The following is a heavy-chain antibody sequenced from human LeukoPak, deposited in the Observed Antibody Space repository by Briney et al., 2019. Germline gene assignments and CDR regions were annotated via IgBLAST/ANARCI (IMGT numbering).Heavy chain of an antibody. V-gene: IGHV4-34*01. Sequence: SETLSLTCAVYGGSFSGYYWSWIRQPPGKGLEWIGEINRSGSTNYNPSLKSRVTISVDTSKNQFSLKLSSVTAADTAVYYCARGGENYDFWSGYDDAFDIWGQGTMVTVSS. CDR2: INRSGST. J-gene: IGHJ3*02. D-gene: IGHD3-3*01. CDR3: ARGGENYDFWSGYDDAFDI. CDR1: GGSFSGYY.